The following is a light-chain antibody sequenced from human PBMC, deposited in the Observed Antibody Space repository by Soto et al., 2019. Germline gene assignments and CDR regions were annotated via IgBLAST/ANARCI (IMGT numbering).Light chain of an antibody. V-gene: IGKV1-5*01. CDR1: QSISSW. CDR3: LQHNSHPFT. J-gene: IGKJ4*02. CDR2: DAS. Sequence: DIQMTQSPSTLSASVGDRVTITCRASQSISSWLAWYQQKPGKAPKLLIYDASSLESGVPSRFSGSGSATEFTLTISSLQPDDFAIYYCLQHNSHPFTFGRGTKVDIK.